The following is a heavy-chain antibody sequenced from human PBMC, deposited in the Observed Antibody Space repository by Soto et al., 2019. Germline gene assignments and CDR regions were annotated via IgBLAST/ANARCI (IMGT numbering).Heavy chain of an antibody. J-gene: IGHJ5*02. CDR2: IYHSGST. Sequence: SETLSLTCAVSGYSISSGYYWGWIRQPPGKGLEWIGSIYHSGSTYYNPSLKSRVTISVDTSKNQFSLKLSSVTAADTAVYYCARVGPWVPYYYDSSPYTFENWFDPWGQGTLVTVSS. CDR1: GYSISSGYY. D-gene: IGHD3-22*01. CDR3: ARVGPWVPYYYDSSPYTFENWFDP. V-gene: IGHV4-38-2*01.